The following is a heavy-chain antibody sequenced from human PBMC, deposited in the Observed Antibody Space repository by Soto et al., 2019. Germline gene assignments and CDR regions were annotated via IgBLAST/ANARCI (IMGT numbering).Heavy chain of an antibody. V-gene: IGHV4-30-4*01. Sequence: PSETLSLTCSVSGASIAGGSYYWSWVRQPPGKGLEWIGYIPSRGRPFYNPSLTSRGTISADSSKNQLSLQLTSVTAADTAVYYGVRDQYSGYDFALWGQGNLVTVSS. J-gene: IGHJ5*02. CDR2: IPSRGRP. CDR1: GASIAGGSYY. CDR3: VRDQYSGYDFAL. D-gene: IGHD5-12*01.